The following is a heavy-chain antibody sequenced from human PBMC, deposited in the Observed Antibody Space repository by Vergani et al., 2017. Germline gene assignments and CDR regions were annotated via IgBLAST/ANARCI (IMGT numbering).Heavy chain of an antibody. CDR2: VSTGTKSQ. Sequence: QLVESGGGWVQPGGSLRLSCVVSGFDFSSYIMNWVRQAPGKGLEWVSFVSTGTKSQSDAESVKGRFTISRDSAKNSLYLQMDSLRAEDTAVYYCAREYSSTSGRAFDFWGQGTKVTVSS. CDR1: GFDFSSYI. J-gene: IGHJ3*01. D-gene: IGHD2-2*01. CDR3: AREYSSTSGRAFDF. V-gene: IGHV3-48*01.